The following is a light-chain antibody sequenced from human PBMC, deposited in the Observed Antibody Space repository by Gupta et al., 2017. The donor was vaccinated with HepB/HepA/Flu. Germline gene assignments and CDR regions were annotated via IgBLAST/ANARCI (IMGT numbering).Light chain of an antibody. V-gene: IGKV1-39*01. J-gene: IGKJ1*01. Sequence: DIQMTQSPSSLSASVGDRVTITCRASQSISSYLNWYQQKPGKAPKLLIYAASSLQSGVPSRFSGSGSGTDFTLTISSRQPEDFATYYCQQSYSTPPWTFGQGTKVEIK. CDR2: AAS. CDR1: QSISSY. CDR3: QQSYSTPPWT.